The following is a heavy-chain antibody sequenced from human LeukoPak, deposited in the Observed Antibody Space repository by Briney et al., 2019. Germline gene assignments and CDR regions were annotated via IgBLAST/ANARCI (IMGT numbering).Heavy chain of an antibody. CDR2: IYSSGNT. D-gene: IGHD2-15*01. Sequence: PSETLSLTCIVSGGSISSYYWSWIRQPAGKGLEWIGRIYSSGNTDYNPSLRSRVTISVDTSKNQFSLKLSSVTAADTAVYYCARGISTLDYWGQGTLVTVSS. CDR3: ARGISTLDY. J-gene: IGHJ4*02. CDR1: GGSISSYY. V-gene: IGHV4-4*07.